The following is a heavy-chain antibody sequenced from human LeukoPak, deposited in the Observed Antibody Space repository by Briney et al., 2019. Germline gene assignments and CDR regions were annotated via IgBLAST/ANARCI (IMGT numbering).Heavy chain of an antibody. J-gene: IGHJ4*02. D-gene: IGHD1-26*01. CDR1: GFTFSNYW. CDR2: IKTDGSEK. V-gene: IGHV3-7*05. CDR3: ARVWSAYRAVSNDF. Sequence: GGSLRLSCAASGFTFSNYWMSWVRQAPGKGLEWVANIKTDGSEKDYIDSVKGRFTISRDNTKNSLYLQMNSLRAEDTAVCYCARVWSAYRAVSNDFGAQGPLVTVS.